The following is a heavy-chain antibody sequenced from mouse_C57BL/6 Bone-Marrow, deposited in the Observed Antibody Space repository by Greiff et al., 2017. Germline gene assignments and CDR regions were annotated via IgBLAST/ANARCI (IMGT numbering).Heavy chain of an antibody. CDR2: IHPNSGST. CDR3: ARRGVAY. Sequence: QVHVKQPGAELVKPGASVKLSCKASGYTFTSYWMHWVKQRPGQGLEWIGMIHPNSGSTNYNEKFKSKATLTVDKSSSTACMQRSRLTSEDSAVYYCARRGVAYWGQGTLVTVSA. J-gene: IGHJ3*01. CDR1: GYTFTSYW. V-gene: IGHV1-64*01.